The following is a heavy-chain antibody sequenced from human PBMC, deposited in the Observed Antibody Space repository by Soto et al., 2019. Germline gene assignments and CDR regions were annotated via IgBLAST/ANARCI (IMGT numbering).Heavy chain of an antibody. J-gene: IGHJ4*02. CDR2: INIDGSST. CDR3: VRTSLVVAAATREDY. V-gene: IGHV3-74*01. CDR1: VFTFSSYW. D-gene: IGHD2-15*01. Sequence: EVQLVESGGGLVQPGGSLRLSCAASVFTFSSYWMHWVRQAPGKGLVWVSRINIDGSSTSYADSVKGRFTISRDNAKNTLYLQMNSLRAEDTAVYYCVRTSLVVAAATREDYWGQGTLVTVSS.